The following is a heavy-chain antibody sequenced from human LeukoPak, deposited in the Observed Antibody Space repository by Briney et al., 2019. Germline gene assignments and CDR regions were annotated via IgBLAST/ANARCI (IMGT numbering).Heavy chain of an antibody. D-gene: IGHD2-21*01. V-gene: IGHV3-7*01. Sequence: PGGSLRLSCAASGFTVSSNYMSWVRQAPGKGLEWVANIKEDGSEKYYVDSVKGRFTISRDNAKNSLYLQMNSLRAEDTAVYYCARALCIWGGDCHYFDYWGQGTLVTVSS. CDR3: ARALCIWGGDCHYFDY. CDR2: IKEDGSEK. CDR1: GFTVSSNY. J-gene: IGHJ4*02.